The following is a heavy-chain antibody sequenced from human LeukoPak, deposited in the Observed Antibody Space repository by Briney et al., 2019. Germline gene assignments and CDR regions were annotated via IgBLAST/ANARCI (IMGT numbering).Heavy chain of an antibody. CDR2: LHPSGGNT. V-gene: IGHV1-46*04. CDR1: GYTFTSYY. J-gene: IGHJ4*02. CDR3: ARVRSSSYDY. Sequence: GASVKVSCKASGYTFTSYYMHWIQQAPGQGLVCMRILHPSGGNTSYSQKLQGSVTFTADESTSTGYMELSSLRSEDTAVYYCARVRSSSYDYWGQGTLVTVSS. D-gene: IGHD6-13*01.